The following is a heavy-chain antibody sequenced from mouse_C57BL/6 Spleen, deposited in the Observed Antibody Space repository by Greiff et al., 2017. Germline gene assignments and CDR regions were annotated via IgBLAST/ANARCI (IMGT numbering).Heavy chain of an antibody. D-gene: IGHD1-1*01. CDR2: INPSTGGT. J-gene: IGHJ4*01. Sequence: EVQLQQSGPELVKPGASVKISCKASGYSFTGYYMNWVKQSPEKSLEWIGEINPSTGGTTYNQKFKAKATLTVDKSSSTAYMQLKSLTSEDSAVYYCARDYGSSYMTLYYAMDYWGQGTSVTVSS. CDR3: ARDYGSSYMTLYYAMDY. V-gene: IGHV1-42*01. CDR1: GYSFTGYY.